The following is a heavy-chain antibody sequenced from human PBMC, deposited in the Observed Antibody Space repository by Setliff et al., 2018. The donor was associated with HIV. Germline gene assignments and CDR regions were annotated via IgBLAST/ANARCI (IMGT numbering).Heavy chain of an antibody. Sequence: ASVKVSCKASGYTFTSYGISWVRQAPGQGLEWMGWISAYNGNTHYAQKLQVRVTMTTDTSTSTAYMELRSLRTDDTAVYYCARVGPWYYKSSGYLASWDYWGQGTLVTVSS. CDR1: GYTFTSYG. J-gene: IGHJ4*02. D-gene: IGHD3-22*01. CDR2: ISAYNGNT. CDR3: ARVGPWYYKSSGYLASWDY. V-gene: IGHV1-18*01.